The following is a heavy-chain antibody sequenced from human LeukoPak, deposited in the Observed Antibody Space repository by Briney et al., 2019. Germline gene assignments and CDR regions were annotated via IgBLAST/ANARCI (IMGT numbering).Heavy chain of an antibody. D-gene: IGHD2-15*01. J-gene: IGHJ6*03. Sequence: GGSLRLSCAASGFTFSSYSMNWVRQAPGKGLEWVSSISSSSSYIYYADSVKGRFTISRDNAKNSLYLQMNSLRAEDTAVCYCARGSRDCSGGSCYYYYYYYYMDVWGKGTTVTVSS. CDR2: ISSSSSYI. CDR1: GFTFSSYS. V-gene: IGHV3-21*01. CDR3: ARGSRDCSGGSCYYYYYYYYMDV.